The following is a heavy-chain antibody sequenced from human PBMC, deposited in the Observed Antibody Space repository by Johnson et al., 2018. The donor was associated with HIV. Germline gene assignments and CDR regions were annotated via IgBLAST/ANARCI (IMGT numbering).Heavy chain of an antibody. CDR2: SGSGGST. Sequence: VQLVESGGGLIQPGGSLRLSCAASGFTVSRNYMSWVRQAPGKGLEWVSAISGSGGSTYYTDAVKGGFTISRDNSDNTLFLQMNSLRADDTAMYYCALSTSWSIAFDIWGQGTMVTVSS. V-gene: IGHV3-53*01. CDR3: ALSTSWSIAFDI. J-gene: IGHJ3*02. CDR1: GFTVSRNY. D-gene: IGHD6-13*01.